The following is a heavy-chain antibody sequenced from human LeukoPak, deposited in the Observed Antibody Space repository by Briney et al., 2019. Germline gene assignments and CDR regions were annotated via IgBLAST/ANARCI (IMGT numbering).Heavy chain of an antibody. CDR2: LYSGGST. D-gene: IGHD3-22*01. CDR1: GFTVSNNY. V-gene: IGHV3-53*01. Sequence: PGGSLRLSCAASGFTVSNNYMNWVRQAPGKGLEWVSVLYSGGSTYYADSVKGRFTISRDNSKNTLYLQMNSLRAEDTAVYYCAKGVVVVTPDAFDIWGQGTMVTVSP. J-gene: IGHJ3*02. CDR3: AKGVVVVTPDAFDI.